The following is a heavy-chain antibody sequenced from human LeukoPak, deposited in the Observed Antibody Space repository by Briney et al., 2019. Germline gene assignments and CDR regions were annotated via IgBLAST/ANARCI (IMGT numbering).Heavy chain of an antibody. V-gene: IGHV3-74*03. Sequence: GGSLRLPSAASGFTFSSYWMSWVRPGPEKGLELVSRIDNDGHGILYADSVKGRFSTARDNAKNTLYLQMNSLRFEDTAVYYCATGGGWVPSFGVVTHIDVWGEGTTVTVSS. CDR3: ATGGGWVPSFGVVTHIDV. D-gene: IGHD3-3*01. CDR2: IDNDGHGI. CDR1: GFTFSSYW. J-gene: IGHJ6*03.